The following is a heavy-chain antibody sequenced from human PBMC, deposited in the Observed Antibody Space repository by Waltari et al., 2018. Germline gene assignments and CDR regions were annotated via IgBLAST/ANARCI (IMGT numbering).Heavy chain of an antibody. CDR3: ARGKGIAALYYYYYYMDV. V-gene: IGHV4-34*01. CDR1: GGSFSGYY. Sequence: QVQLQQWGAGLLKPSETLSLTCAVYGGSFSGYYWSGIRQPPGKGLEWIGEINHSGSTNYNPSLKSRVTISVDTSKNQFSLKLSSVTAADTAVYYCARGKGIAALYYYYYYMDVWGKGTTVTISS. D-gene: IGHD6-6*01. J-gene: IGHJ6*03. CDR2: INHSGST.